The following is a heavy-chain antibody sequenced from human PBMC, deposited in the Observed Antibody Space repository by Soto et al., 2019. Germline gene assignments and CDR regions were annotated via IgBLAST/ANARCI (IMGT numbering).Heavy chain of an antibody. CDR3: AKAFTSTIFGVVNLDY. Sequence: GGSLRLSCAASGFTFSSYAMSWVRQAPGKGLEWVSAISGSGGSTYYADSVKGRFTISRDNSKNTLYLQMNSLRAEDTAVYYCAKAFTSTIFGVVNLDYWGQGTLVTVSS. V-gene: IGHV3-23*01. D-gene: IGHD3-3*01. CDR1: GFTFSSYA. J-gene: IGHJ4*02. CDR2: ISGSGGST.